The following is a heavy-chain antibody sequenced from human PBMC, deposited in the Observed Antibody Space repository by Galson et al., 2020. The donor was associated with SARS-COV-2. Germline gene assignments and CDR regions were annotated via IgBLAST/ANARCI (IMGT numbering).Heavy chain of an antibody. CDR2: NNPNSGGT. CDR3: AGGHGINTNLGAPDAFDI. V-gene: IGHV1-2*04. Sequence: SVTVSCKASGYSFTGYYMHWVRQAPGQGLEGMGWNNPNSGGTNYAQQFQGWVTMTKDTSISTDYMEPKRLRSDDTAVYYFAGGHGINTNLGAPDAFDIWGQGTMVTVSS. D-gene: IGHD2-2*01. CDR1: GYSFTGYY. J-gene: IGHJ3*02.